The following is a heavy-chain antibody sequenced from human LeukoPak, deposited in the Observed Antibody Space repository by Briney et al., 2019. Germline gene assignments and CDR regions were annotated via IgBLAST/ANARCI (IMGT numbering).Heavy chain of an antibody. D-gene: IGHD1-26*01. CDR3: ARDERELLRGGDNWFDP. V-gene: IGHV4-39*07. J-gene: IGHJ5*02. Sequence: PSETLSLTCTVSGGSISSSSYYWGWIRQPPGKGLGWIGSIYYSGSTYYNPSLKSQVTISVDTSKNQFSLKLSSVTAADTAVYYCARDERELLRGGDNWFDPWGQGTLVTVSS. CDR2: IYYSGST. CDR1: GGSISSSSYY.